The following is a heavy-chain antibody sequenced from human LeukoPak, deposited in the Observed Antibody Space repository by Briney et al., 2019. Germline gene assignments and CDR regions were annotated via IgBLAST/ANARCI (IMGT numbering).Heavy chain of an antibody. CDR3: ARARSTHSGFFYYYQLDV. V-gene: IGHV3-48*04. CDR1: GFSFSSFS. CDR2: ILGTGQTV. J-gene: IGHJ6*03. Sequence: GGSLRLSCAVSGFSFSSFSMNWVRHAPGKGLEWGAHILGTGQTVKYADSVKGRFTISRDNAKNSLYLQVNSLRPEDTAVCFCARARSTHSGFFYYYQLDVGGKGTPVTVS. D-gene: IGHD2-2*01.